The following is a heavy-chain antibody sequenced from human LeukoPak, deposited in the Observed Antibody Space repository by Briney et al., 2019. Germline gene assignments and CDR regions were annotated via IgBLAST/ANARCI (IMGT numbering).Heavy chain of an antibody. Sequence: ASVKVSCKASGYTFTSYDINWVRQATGQGLEWMGWMNPNSGNTGYAQKFQGRVTITRNTSISTAYMELSSLRSEDTAVYYCVLALPTPGAFDIWGQGTMVTVSS. D-gene: IGHD1-7*01. J-gene: IGHJ3*02. CDR1: GYTFTSYD. CDR3: VLALPTPGAFDI. V-gene: IGHV1-8*03. CDR2: MNPNSGNT.